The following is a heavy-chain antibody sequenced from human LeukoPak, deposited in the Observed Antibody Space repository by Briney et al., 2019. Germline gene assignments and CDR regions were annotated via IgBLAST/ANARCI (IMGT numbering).Heavy chain of an antibody. CDR2: ISYDGSNK. J-gene: IGHJ4*02. CDR1: GFTFSGTW. D-gene: IGHD5-24*01. V-gene: IGHV3-30*18. Sequence: GGSLRLSCAGSGFTFSGTWLNWVRQAPGKGLEWVAVISYDGSNKYYADSVKGRFTISRDNSKNTLYLQMNSLRAEDTAVYYCAKDRGWLQIGYYFDYWGQGTLVTVSS. CDR3: AKDRGWLQIGYYFDY.